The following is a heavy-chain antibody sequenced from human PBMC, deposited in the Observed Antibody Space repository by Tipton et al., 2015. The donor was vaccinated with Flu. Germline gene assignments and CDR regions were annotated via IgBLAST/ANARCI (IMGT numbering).Heavy chain of an antibody. CDR3: ATFRGSTFDTYVMDA. D-gene: IGHD2-15*01. CDR1: GFMFNTYV. CDR2: ISDSSANM. Sequence: SLRLSCTASGFMFNTYVMGWVRQAPGKGLEWVSGISDSSANMFYADSVKGRFTISRDNAKNSLYLQMKSLRAEDTAVYYCATFRGSTFDTYVMDAWGQGTAVIVSS. J-gene: IGHJ6*02. V-gene: IGHV3-23*01.